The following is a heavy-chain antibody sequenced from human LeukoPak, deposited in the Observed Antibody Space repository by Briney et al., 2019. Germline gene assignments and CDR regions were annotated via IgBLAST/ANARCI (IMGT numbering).Heavy chain of an antibody. CDR1: GGSISGTSYY. J-gene: IGHJ4*02. CDR2: IYYSGST. D-gene: IGHD6-13*01. Sequence: SETLSLTCTVSGGSISGTSYYWGWIRQPPGKGLEWIGSIYYSGSTYYNPSLKSRVTISVDTSKNQFSLKLSSVTAADTAVYYCARGGIAAAVDYWGQGTLVTVSS. V-gene: IGHV4-39*07. CDR3: ARGGIAAAVDY.